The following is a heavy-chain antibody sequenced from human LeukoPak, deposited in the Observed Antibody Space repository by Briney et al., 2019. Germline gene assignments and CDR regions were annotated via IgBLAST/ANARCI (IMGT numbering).Heavy chain of an antibody. CDR3: TTWDYVDY. CDR2: IKSNVNGGTI. CDR1: RFTFSNAW. J-gene: IGHJ4*02. Sequence: NPGGSLRLPCVGSRFTFSNAWMSWVRQAPGKGLEWVGRIKSNVNGGTIDYAPPVKGRFIISRDDSKDTLYLHMSSLKIEDTAVYYCTTWDYVDYWGQGTLVTVSS. V-gene: IGHV3-15*01.